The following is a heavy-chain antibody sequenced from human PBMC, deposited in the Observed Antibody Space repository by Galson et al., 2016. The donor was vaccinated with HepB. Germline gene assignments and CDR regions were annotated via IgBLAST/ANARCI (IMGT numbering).Heavy chain of an antibody. D-gene: IGHD4-17*01. J-gene: IGHJ4*02. CDR1: GFIFSSFE. CDR2: ISNTGGLI. Sequence: SLRLSCAASGFIFSSFEMNWVRQAPGKGLEWGSDISNTGGLIYYADSVKGRFTISRDNAKGSLYLQMNSLRPEDTAVYFCASDLDYGDDGPDCWGQGTLVTVSS. CDR3: ASDLDYGDDGPDC. V-gene: IGHV3-48*03.